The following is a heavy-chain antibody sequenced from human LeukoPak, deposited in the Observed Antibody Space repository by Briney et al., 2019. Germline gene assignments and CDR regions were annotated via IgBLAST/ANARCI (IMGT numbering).Heavy chain of an antibody. D-gene: IGHD3-3*01. J-gene: IGHJ4*02. Sequence: ASVKVSCKASGYTFTSYDINWVRQATGQGLEWMGWINPNSGNTGYAQKFQGRVTMTRNTSISTAYMELSSLRSEYTAVYYCARAMLPYYDVWSGYNHYDYWGQGTLVTVSS. V-gene: IGHV1-8*01. CDR2: INPNSGNT. CDR1: GYTFTSYD. CDR3: ARAMLPYYDVWSGYNHYDY.